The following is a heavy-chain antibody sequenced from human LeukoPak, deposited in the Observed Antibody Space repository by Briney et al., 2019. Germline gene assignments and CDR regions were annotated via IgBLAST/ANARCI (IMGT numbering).Heavy chain of an antibody. CDR3: ASNVEMATADAFDI. V-gene: IGHV3-74*01. Sequence: GGALRLSWAACGLSFSNYLMHLVRQAAERVQVWGSLVTRDGSSKNYADSVQGRFPISRDNAKNSLYLQMNSLRAEDTAVYYCASNVEMATADAFDIWGQGTMVTVSS. D-gene: IGHD5-24*01. CDR2: VTRDGSSK. CDR1: GLSFSNYL. J-gene: IGHJ3*02.